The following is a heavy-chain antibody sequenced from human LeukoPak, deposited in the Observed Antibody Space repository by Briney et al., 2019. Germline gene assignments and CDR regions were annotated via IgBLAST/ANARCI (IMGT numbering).Heavy chain of an antibody. Sequence: GMSLSLSCATSGFTFSTYGMEWVRQAPGKGLEWVAIIFSDGIRKYYADSVKGRFTISRDISRSTLYLETNSLSAEDTAVYYCARHLWGYSRTCLDYWGQGTLVTVSS. CDR1: GFTFSTYG. CDR3: ARHLWGYSRTCLDY. V-gene: IGHV3-30*12. D-gene: IGHD2-21*01. J-gene: IGHJ4*02. CDR2: IFSDGIRK.